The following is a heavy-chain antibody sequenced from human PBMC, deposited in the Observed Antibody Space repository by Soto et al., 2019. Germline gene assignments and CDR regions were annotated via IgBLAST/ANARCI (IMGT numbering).Heavy chain of an antibody. Sequence: GEPLKISCKALVYTFTNYWIGWVRQTPGKGLEWMGIIFPGDSDTRYNPSFEGQVTVSADESISTAYLQWNTLKASDTAMYYCVRPNFGALTHFDFWGQGTLVTVSS. D-gene: IGHD3-16*01. CDR1: VYTFTNYW. J-gene: IGHJ4*02. CDR3: VRPNFGALTHFDF. CDR2: IFPGDSDT. V-gene: IGHV5-51*01.